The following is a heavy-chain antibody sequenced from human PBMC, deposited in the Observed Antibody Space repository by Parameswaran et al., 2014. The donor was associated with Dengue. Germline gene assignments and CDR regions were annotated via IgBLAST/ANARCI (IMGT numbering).Heavy chain of an antibody. D-gene: IGHD3-10*01. V-gene: IGHV4-39*01. CDR2: VYYTGRT. J-gene: IGHJ4*02. Sequence: WIRQPPGKGLEWIGSVYYTGRTHYIPSLKSRVTISVDTSKNQFSLHLRSVTAADTAGYYCARHVAGYFGSGSVYTTFDSWGRETLVTVSS. CDR3: ARHVAGYFGSGSVYTTFDS.